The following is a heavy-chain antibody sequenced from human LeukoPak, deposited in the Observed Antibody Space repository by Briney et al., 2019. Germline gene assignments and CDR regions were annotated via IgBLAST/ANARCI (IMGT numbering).Heavy chain of an antibody. CDR3: ARVRDGSYYYYYYYMDV. J-gene: IGHJ6*03. CDR1: GFTFDDYG. Sequence: PGGSLRLSCAASGFTFDDYGMSWVRQAPGKGLEWVSGINWNGGSTGYADSVKGRFTISRDNAKNSLYLQMNSLRAEDTALYYCARVRDGSYYYYYYYMDVWGKGTTVTVSS. CDR2: INWNGGST. V-gene: IGHV3-20*04. D-gene: IGHD5-24*01.